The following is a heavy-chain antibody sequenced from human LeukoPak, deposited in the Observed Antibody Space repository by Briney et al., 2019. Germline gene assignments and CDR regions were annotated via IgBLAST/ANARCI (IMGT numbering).Heavy chain of an antibody. CDR1: GFAFSSYG. CDR2: ISGSGGST. CDR3: AKDFFSFYYGSGSYISPCY. D-gene: IGHD3-10*01. J-gene: IGHJ4*02. Sequence: GRSLRLSCAASGFAFSSYGMHWVRQAPGKGLEWVSAISGSGGSTYYADSVKGRFTISRDNSKNTLYLQMNSLRAEDTAVYYCAKDFFSFYYGSGSYISPCYWGQGTLVTVSS. V-gene: IGHV3-23*01.